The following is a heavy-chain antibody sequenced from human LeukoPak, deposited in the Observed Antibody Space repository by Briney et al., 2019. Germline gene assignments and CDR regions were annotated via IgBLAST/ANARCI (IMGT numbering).Heavy chain of an antibody. CDR3: ARSLFFDH. V-gene: IGHV3-53*01. Sequence: GGSLRLSCAASGFSVSSNYMNWVRQTPGKGLEWVSIIHSSGSTLYADSVKGRFTVSRDDSKNTVYLQMNSLRAEDTAVYYCARSLFFDHWGQGTLVTVSS. CDR1: GFSVSSNY. J-gene: IGHJ4*02. CDR2: IHSSGST. D-gene: IGHD2-21*01.